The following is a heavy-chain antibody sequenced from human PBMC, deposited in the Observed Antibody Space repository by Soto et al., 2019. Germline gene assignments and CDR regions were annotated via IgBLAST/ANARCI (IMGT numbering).Heavy chain of an antibody. Sequence: PGESLKISCKGSGYSFTSYWIGWVRQMPGKGLEWMGIIYPGDSDTRYSPSFQGQVTISADKSIRTAYLWWSSLKAADTAMYYCARVRLHYYDSSGYHPSFDYWGQGTLVTVSS. CDR1: GYSFTSYW. CDR3: ARVRLHYYDSSGYHPSFDY. D-gene: IGHD3-22*01. V-gene: IGHV5-51*01. J-gene: IGHJ4*02. CDR2: IYPGDSDT.